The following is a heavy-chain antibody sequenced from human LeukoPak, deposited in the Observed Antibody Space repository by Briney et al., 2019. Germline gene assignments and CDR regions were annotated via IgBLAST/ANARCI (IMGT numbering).Heavy chain of an antibody. V-gene: IGHV1-8*03. Sequence: ASVKVSCKASGYTFTSYDINWVRQATGQGLEWMGWMNPNSGNTGYAQKFQGRVTITRNTSISTAYMELSSLRSEDTAVYYCARASPYGSGSHMDVWGKGTTVTISS. CDR1: GYTFTSYD. J-gene: IGHJ6*03. CDR3: ARASPYGSGSHMDV. D-gene: IGHD3-10*01. CDR2: MNPNSGNT.